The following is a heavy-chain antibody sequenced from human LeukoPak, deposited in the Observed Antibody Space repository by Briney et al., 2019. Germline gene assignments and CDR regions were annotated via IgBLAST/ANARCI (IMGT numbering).Heavy chain of an antibody. Sequence: GTSLRLSCAASGFTFSSHGIHWVRQAPGKGLEWVAVVSSDGGTTYYADSVKGRFTISRDNSKNTLYLQMNSLRGEDTAVYYCTKESATGSCYGIDYWGQGTMVTVSS. V-gene: IGHV3-30*18. CDR2: VSSDGGTT. J-gene: IGHJ4*02. D-gene: IGHD1-26*01. CDR1: GFTFSSHG. CDR3: TKESATGSCYGIDY.